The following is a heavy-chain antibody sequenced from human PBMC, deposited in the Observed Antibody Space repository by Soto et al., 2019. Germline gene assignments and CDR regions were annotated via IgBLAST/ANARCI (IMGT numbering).Heavy chain of an antibody. CDR3: AKDSAGGVGRFDD. V-gene: IGHV3-9*01. CDR2: VSGNSGSI. Sequence: EVQVVESGGGLVQPGRSLRLSCAASGFTFGDYAMHWVRQAPGKGLEWVAGVSGNSGSITYADSVKGRFTISRDNAKNFVYLQMNSLRAEDKAVYYCAKDSAGGVGRFDDWGQGTLVTVSS. CDR1: GFTFGDYA. J-gene: IGHJ4*02. D-gene: IGHD3-16*01.